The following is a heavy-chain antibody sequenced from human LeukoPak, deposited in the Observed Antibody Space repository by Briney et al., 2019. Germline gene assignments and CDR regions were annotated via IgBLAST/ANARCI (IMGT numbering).Heavy chain of an antibody. CDR1: GYRFTSYW. CDR2: IYPGDSDT. J-gene: IGHJ3*02. V-gene: IGHV5-51*01. Sequence: GESLKISCKGSGYRFTSYWIGWVXQMPGXXLEWXXFIYPGDSDTRYSPSFQGQVTISADKSMSTAYLQWSSLKASDTAMYYCARRRGRYSGDAFDIWGQGTMVTVSS. D-gene: IGHD1-26*01. CDR3: ARRRGRYSGDAFDI.